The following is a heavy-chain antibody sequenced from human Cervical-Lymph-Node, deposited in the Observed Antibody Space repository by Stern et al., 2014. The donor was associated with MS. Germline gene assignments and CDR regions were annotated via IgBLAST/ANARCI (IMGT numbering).Heavy chain of an antibody. Sequence: EVQLVESGAEVKKPGDSLRISCTGSGYDFNTYWIAWVRQMPGKGLEWMRMIYPRDSDTRYSPSFKGQVTISTYKSIRTAYLQWRSLEASDTALYFCARWGDGDASLDSWGQGALVTVSS. J-gene: IGHJ4*02. CDR1: GYDFNTYW. D-gene: IGHD4-17*01. CDR3: ARWGDGDASLDS. V-gene: IGHV5-51*01. CDR2: IYPRDSDT.